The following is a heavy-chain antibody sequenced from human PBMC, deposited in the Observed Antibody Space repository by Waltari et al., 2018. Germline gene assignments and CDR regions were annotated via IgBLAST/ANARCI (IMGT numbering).Heavy chain of an antibody. J-gene: IGHJ4*02. Sequence: QVQLQESGPGLVKPSETLSLTCTVSGCSISSHYWSWIRQPPGKGLEWIGYIYYSGSTNYNPSLKSRVTISVDTSKNQFSLKLSSVTAADTAVYYCARAMVVTRVFDYWGQGTLVTVSS. CDR1: GCSISSHY. D-gene: IGHD2-21*02. CDR2: IYYSGST. CDR3: ARAMVVTRVFDY. V-gene: IGHV4-59*11.